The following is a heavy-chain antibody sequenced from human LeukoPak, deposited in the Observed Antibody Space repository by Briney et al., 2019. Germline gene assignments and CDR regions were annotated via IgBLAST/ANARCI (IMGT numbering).Heavy chain of an antibody. CDR3: VRGGRLFDY. J-gene: IGHJ4*02. CDR1: GFTFSRYA. V-gene: IGHV3-23*01. D-gene: IGHD1-1*01. CDR2: ITGNGAGT. Sequence: PGGSLRLTCAAPGFTFSRYAMTWVRQARGRGLEWVSTITGNGAGTSYRDSVKGRFTISRDNSKNTLYLQMDSLRAEDTAVYYCVRGGRLFDYWGQGTLVTVSS.